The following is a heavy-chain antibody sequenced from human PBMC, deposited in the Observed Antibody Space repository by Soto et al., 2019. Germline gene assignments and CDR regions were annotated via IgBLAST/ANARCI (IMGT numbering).Heavy chain of an antibody. V-gene: IGHV3-23*01. CDR2: ITGNSARI. Sequence: EVQLLQSGGGVVQPGGSLRLSCAASDSAIRRYAMSCVRLPPGAGLVWVSGITGNSARIYYAVSASGLFTISSLNSKNTLYLQMNTLRAEDTAIYYCTKKVNFDYDACDVWGQGTVVTVSS. J-gene: IGHJ3*01. CDR1: DSAIRRYA. D-gene: IGHD3-16*01. CDR3: TKKVNFDYDACDV.